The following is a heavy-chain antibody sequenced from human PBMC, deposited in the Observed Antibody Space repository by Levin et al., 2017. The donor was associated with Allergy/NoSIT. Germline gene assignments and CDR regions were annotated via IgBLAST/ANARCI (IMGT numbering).Heavy chain of an antibody. CDR3: ARDGYTTGTIDY. Sequence: LSLTCAASGFTFSTHSMNWVRQAPGKGLEWLSYITSTSTTIYYADSVKGRFTVSRDNAKNSLYLQINSLRDEDTAVYYCARDGYTTGTIDYWGQGTLVTVSS. CDR2: ITSTSTTI. D-gene: IGHD1-1*01. CDR1: GFTFSTHS. V-gene: IGHV3-48*02. J-gene: IGHJ4*02.